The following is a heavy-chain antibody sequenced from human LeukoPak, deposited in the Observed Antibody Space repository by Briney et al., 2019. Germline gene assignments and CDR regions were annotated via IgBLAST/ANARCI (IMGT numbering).Heavy chain of an antibody. CDR1: GYSISSGYY. Sequence: SETLSLTCTVSGYSISSGYYWGWIRQPPGRGLEWIGSIYHSGSTYYNPSLKSRVTISVDTSKNQFSLKLSSVTAADTAVYYCAGIAVARYFDYWGQGTLVTVSS. D-gene: IGHD6-19*01. J-gene: IGHJ4*02. V-gene: IGHV4-38-2*02. CDR2: IYHSGST. CDR3: AGIAVARYFDY.